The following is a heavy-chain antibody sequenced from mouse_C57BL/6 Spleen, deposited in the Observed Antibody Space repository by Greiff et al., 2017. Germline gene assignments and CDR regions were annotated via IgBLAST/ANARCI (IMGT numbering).Heavy chain of an antibody. V-gene: IGHV1-52*01. CDR2: IDPSDSET. D-gene: IGHD1-1*01. CDR3: ARGPFDYYGSPWYVDV. CDR1: GYTFTSYW. J-gene: IGHJ1*03. Sequence: QVQLQQPGAELVRPGSSVKLSCKASGYTFTSYWMHWVKQRPIQGLEWIGNIDPSDSETHYNQKFKDKATLTVDKSSSTAYMQLSSLTSEDSAVYYCARGPFDYYGSPWYVDVWGTGTTVTVSS.